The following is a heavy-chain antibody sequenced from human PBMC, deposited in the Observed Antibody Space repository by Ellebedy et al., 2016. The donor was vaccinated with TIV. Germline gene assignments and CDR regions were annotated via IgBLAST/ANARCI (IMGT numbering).Heavy chain of an antibody. D-gene: IGHD3-22*01. Sequence: GESLKISCAASGFTFSNTWMNWVRQAPGKGLEWVGRIKSKTDGGTTDYAAPVKGRFTISRDDSKSTVYLQMNSLKTEDTAVYYCSASSGYPWGQGTLVTVSS. CDR3: SASSGYP. J-gene: IGHJ5*02. CDR1: GFTFSNTW. CDR2: IKSKTDGGTT. V-gene: IGHV3-15*07.